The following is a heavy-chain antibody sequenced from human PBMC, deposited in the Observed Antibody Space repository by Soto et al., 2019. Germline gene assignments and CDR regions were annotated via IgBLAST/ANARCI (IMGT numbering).Heavy chain of an antibody. V-gene: IGHV3-30-3*01. Sequence: QVQLVESGGGVVQPGRSLRLSCAASGFTFSSYAMHWVRQAPGKGVECVAVISYDGSNKYYADSVKGRFTISRDNSKNTLYLQMNSLRAEDTAVYYCARDICVENFDYSGQGTLVTVSS. CDR2: ISYDGSNK. D-gene: IGHD2-21*01. CDR3: ARDICVENFDY. CDR1: GFTFSSYA. J-gene: IGHJ4*02.